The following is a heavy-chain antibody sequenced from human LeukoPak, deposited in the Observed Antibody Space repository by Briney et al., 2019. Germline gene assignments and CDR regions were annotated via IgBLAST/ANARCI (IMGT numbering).Heavy chain of an antibody. CDR1: GDSVSNNNAA. V-gene: IGHV6-1*01. CDR3: VRGYSGHMDV. D-gene: IGHD5-12*01. Sequence: SQTLSLTCAISGDSVSNNNAAWNWIRQSPSRGLEWLGRTYYRYKWYKDYAVSVKSRITINPDTSKNQFSLQLNSVTPEDTPIYNCVRGYSGHMDVWGQGTTVTVSS. J-gene: IGHJ6*02. CDR2: TYYRYKWYK.